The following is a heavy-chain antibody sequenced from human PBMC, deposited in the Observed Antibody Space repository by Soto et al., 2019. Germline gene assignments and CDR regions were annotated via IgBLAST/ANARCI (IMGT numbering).Heavy chain of an antibody. V-gene: IGHV3-30*09. Sequence: PWGSLRLSCASSGFNFRTFTMHWVRQAPGKGLEWVAGISYDGINAYYADSVKGRFAISRDNSKNTVSLQINSLRPADTAAYYCAKDGVNYASLSPVDYWGQGTLVTVSS. J-gene: IGHJ4*02. CDR3: AKDGVNYASLSPVDY. D-gene: IGHD2-2*01. CDR1: GFNFRTFT. CDR2: ISYDGINA.